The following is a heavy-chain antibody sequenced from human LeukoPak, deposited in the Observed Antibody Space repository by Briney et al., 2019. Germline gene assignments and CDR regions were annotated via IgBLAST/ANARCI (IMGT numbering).Heavy chain of an antibody. CDR2: IIPNSGGT. CDR3: ARIRTSGSYFNA. J-gene: IGHJ4*02. V-gene: IGHV1-2*02. CDR1: GYTFSDYY. Sequence: ASVKVSCKAFGYTFSDYYLHWVRQAPGQGLEWMGWIIPNSGGTAYAQYFEGRVTMTRDTSISTAYMELSRLRSDDTAMYYCARIRTSGSYFNAWGQGSLVTVSS. D-gene: IGHD3-10*01.